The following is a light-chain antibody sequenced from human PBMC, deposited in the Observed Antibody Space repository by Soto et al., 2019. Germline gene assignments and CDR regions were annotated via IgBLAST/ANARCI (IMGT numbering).Light chain of an antibody. V-gene: IGKV3D-15*01. CDR3: QQYSKWPFN. CDR1: QSVSSN. Sequence: DILMTHSPATLSLSPGGRATLSCRASQSVSSNLAWYQQKPAQAPRLLIQRASNRATGIPARFSGSGSGPEFSLTISSMQSEDFAVYYSQQYSKWPFNFGQGTRLEI. J-gene: IGKJ5*01. CDR2: RAS.